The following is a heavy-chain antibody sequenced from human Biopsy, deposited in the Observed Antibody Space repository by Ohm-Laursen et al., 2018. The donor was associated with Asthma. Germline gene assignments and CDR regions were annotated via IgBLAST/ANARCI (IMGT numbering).Heavy chain of an antibody. J-gene: IGHJ4*02. CDR1: GGSISSYY. Sequence: SETLSLTWTVSGGSISSYYWSWIRQPPGKGLEWIGYIYYSGSTNYNPSLKSRVTISVDTSKNQFSLKLSSVTAADTAVYYCARGGWGQLGLGYWGQGTLVTVSS. D-gene: IGHD6-6*01. CDR3: ARGGWGQLGLGY. CDR2: IYYSGST. V-gene: IGHV4-59*01.